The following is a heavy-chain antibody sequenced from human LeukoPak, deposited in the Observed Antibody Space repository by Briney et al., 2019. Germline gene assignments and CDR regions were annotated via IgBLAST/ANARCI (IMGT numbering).Heavy chain of an antibody. CDR3: ARGWGGAGTDYFDS. CDR2: IYYSGST. D-gene: IGHD6-13*01. Sequence: SETLSLTCTVSGGSISSGGYYWSWIRQHPGKGLEWIGYIYYSGSTYYNPSLKSRVTISVDTSKNQFSLKLSSVTAADTAVFYCARGWGGAGTDYFDSWGQGTLVTVSS. CDR1: GGSISSGGYY. J-gene: IGHJ4*02. V-gene: IGHV4-31*03.